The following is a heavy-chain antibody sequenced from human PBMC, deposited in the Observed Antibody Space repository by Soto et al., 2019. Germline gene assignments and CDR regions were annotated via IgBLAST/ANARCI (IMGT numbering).Heavy chain of an antibody. CDR1: GYTFTSYG. J-gene: IGHJ6*02. D-gene: IGHD6-13*01. Sequence: ASVKVSCKASGYTFTSYGISWVRQAPGQGLEWMGWISAYNGNTNYAQKLQGRVTMTTDTSTSTAYMELRSLRSDDTAVYYCARDREKYSRSRYRALSYYYYYGMDVWGQGTTVTVSS. V-gene: IGHV1-18*04. CDR3: ARDREKYSRSRYRALSYYYYYGMDV. CDR2: ISAYNGNT.